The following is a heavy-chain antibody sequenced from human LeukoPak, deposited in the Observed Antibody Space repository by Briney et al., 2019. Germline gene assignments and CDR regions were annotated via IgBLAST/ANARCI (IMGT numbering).Heavy chain of an antibody. CDR2: IYNGGTA. CDR3: ARGGYTYGVDH. V-gene: IGHV3-53*01. Sequence: PGGSLRLSCAASGFSVNSIYMSWVRQAPGKGLECVSVIYNGGTAFSADSVKGRFTISTDSPKNTLYLQMSSLRAEDTAIYYCARGGYTYGVDHWGQGTLVTVSS. J-gene: IGHJ5*02. D-gene: IGHD5-18*01. CDR1: GFSVNSIY.